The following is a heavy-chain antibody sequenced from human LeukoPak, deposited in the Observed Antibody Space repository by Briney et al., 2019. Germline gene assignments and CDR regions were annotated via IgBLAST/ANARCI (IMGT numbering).Heavy chain of an antibody. CDR2: IWYDGSNK. D-gene: IGHD3-16*02. CDR1: GFTFSSYG. CDR3: ARLSRYDYVWGSYRSTFDY. J-gene: IGHJ4*02. V-gene: IGHV3-33*01. Sequence: GGSLRLSCAASGFTFSSYGMHWVRQAPGKGLEWVAVIWYDGSNKYYADSVKGRFTISRDNSKNTLYMQMNSLRAEDTAVYYCARLSRYDYVWGSYRSTFDYWGPGTLVTVSS.